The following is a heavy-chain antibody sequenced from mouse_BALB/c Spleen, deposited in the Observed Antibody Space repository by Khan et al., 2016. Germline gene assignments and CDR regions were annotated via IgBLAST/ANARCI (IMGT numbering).Heavy chain of an antibody. CDR1: GYSFTSYT. J-gene: IGHJ2*01. CDR3: ATFSTTVVAPLDY. V-gene: IGHV1-4*01. D-gene: IGHD1-1*01. CDR2: INPSSCYT. Sequence: QVQLQQSGAELARPGASVKMSCKASGYSFTSYTMHWVKQRPGKGLEWLGFINPSSCYTNYNQNFKDKATLTADKSSSKAYMQLSSLTSEESAVXFSATFSTTVVAPLDYCDQSTPLTVSS.